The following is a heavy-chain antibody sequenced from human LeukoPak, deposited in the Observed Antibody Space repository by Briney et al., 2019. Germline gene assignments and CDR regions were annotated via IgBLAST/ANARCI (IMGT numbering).Heavy chain of an antibody. V-gene: IGHV3-53*01. CDR2: IYSGGST. CDR1: GFTVSSNY. J-gene: IGHJ4*02. Sequence: GGSLRLSCAASGFTVSSNYMSWVRQAPGKGLEWVSVIYSGGSTYYANSLKGRFTISRDNSKNTLYLQMNSLRGEDTAVYYCARGWWESFDYWGQGILVTVSS. D-gene: IGHD1-26*01. CDR3: ARGWWESFDY.